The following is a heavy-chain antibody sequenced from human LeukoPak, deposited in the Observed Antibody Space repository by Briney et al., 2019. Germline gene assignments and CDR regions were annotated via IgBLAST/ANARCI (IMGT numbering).Heavy chain of an antibody. CDR2: ISHSGIT. V-gene: IGHV4-34*01. Sequence: SETLSLTCAVYGGSFSGYNWAWIRQPPGKGLEWIGEISHSGITKCNPSLESRVTTSVDTSKNQFSLKLSSVTAADTAVYYCARGSFGVVIVPYYYYDMDVWGKGTTVTVSS. CDR1: GGSFSGYN. D-gene: IGHD3-3*01. J-gene: IGHJ6*03. CDR3: ARGSFGVVIVPYYYYDMDV.